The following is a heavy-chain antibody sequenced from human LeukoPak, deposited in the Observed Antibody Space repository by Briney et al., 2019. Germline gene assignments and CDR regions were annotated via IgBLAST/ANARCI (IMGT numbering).Heavy chain of an antibody. CDR1: ADSISNYY. Sequence: SETLSLTCTVSADSISNYYWSWIRQPPGKGLEWIGYTFFTGNTNYNPSLKSRVTISVDTSKNQFSLKLSSVTAADTAVYYCATLAGYIYGVTTDYWGQGTLVTVSS. CDR2: TFFTGNT. J-gene: IGHJ4*02. V-gene: IGHV4-59*08. CDR3: ATLAGYIYGVTTDY. D-gene: IGHD5-18*01.